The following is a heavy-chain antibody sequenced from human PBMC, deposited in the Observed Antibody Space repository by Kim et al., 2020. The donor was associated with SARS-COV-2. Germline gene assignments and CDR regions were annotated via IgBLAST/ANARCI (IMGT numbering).Heavy chain of an antibody. Sequence: GGSLRLSCAASGFTFSSYGMHWVRQAPGKGLEWVAVIWYDGSNKYYADSVKGRFTISRDNSKNTLYLQMDSLRAEDTAVYYCAKDHVATMYMDVWGQGTTVTVSS. D-gene: IGHD5-12*01. CDR3: AKDHVATMYMDV. V-gene: IGHV3-33*06. CDR1: GFTFSSYG. CDR2: IWYDGSNK. J-gene: IGHJ6*02.